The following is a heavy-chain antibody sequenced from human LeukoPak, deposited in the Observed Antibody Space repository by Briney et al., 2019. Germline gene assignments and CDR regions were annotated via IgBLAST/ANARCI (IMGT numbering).Heavy chain of an antibody. CDR2: ITGSGDST. J-gene: IGHJ4*01. Sequence: QPGGSLRLSCAASGFTFSSNAMNWVRQAPGKGLEWVSGITGSGDSTYYADSVKGRFTISRDNSKNTVYLQMNSLRVEDTAVYHCGKERYGSLSVVDYWGHGTLVTVSS. CDR3: GKERYGSLSVVDY. CDR1: GFTFSSNA. V-gene: IGHV3-23*01. D-gene: IGHD6-6*01.